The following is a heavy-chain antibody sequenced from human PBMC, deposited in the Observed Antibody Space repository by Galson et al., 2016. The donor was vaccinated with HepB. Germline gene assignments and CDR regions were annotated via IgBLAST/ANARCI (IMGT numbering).Heavy chain of an antibody. CDR3: ARRERGCSGGSCIPYYFDS. Sequence: QSGAEVKKTGESLKISCKASGYTFTNYWIGWVRQLPGKGLEWMGIIYPGDSDTRYSPSFQGKVTMSADTSITTAYLQWSSLKASDTAMYYCARRERGCSGGSCIPYYFDSWGQGTLVTVSS. CDR2: IYPGDSDT. V-gene: IGHV5-51*01. D-gene: IGHD2-15*01. CDR1: GYTFTNYW. J-gene: IGHJ4*02.